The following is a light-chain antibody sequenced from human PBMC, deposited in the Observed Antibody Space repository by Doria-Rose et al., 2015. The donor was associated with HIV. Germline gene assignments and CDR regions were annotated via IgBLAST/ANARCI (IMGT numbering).Light chain of an antibody. CDR1: QSFSSTY. Sequence: TQSPGTLSLSPGERATLSCRASQSFSSTYLAWYQQKPGQAPSLLIYDGSTSATGIPDRFSASGSGTDFTLTINRLEPEDFALYYCHQYGTSWTCGQGTKVEI. V-gene: IGKV3-20*01. CDR2: DGS. J-gene: IGKJ1*01. CDR3: HQYGTSWT.